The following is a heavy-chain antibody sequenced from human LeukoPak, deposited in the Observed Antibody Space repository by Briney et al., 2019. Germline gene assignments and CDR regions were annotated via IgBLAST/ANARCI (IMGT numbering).Heavy chain of an antibody. Sequence: GGSLRLSCAASGFTFTSYGMHWVRQAPGKGLEWVALITYDGYYKYYSDSVKGRFTISSDTSKNTLYLQMNSLRAEDTAVYYCAREIGSAARGRWGQGTLVTVSS. J-gene: IGHJ4*02. CDR1: GFTFTSYG. CDR3: AREIGSAARGR. V-gene: IGHV3-30*03. CDR2: ITYDGYYK. D-gene: IGHD6-13*01.